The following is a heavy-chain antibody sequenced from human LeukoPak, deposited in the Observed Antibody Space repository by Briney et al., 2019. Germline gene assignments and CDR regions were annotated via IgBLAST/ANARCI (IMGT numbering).Heavy chain of an antibody. CDR3: AKGIAVAGPLRSYYFDY. Sequence: SETLSLTCTVSGGSISSGGYYWSWIRQHPGKGLEWIGYIYYSRSTYYNPSLKSRVTISVDTSKNQFSLKLSSVTAADTAVYYCAKGIAVAGPLRSYYFDYWGQGTLVTVSS. V-gene: IGHV4-31*03. D-gene: IGHD6-19*01. CDR2: IYYSRST. J-gene: IGHJ4*02. CDR1: GGSISSGGYY.